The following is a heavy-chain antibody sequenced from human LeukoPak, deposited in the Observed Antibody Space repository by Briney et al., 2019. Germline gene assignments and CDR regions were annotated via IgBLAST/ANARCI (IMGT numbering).Heavy chain of an antibody. J-gene: IGHJ4*02. Sequence: GGSLRLSCAASGFTFSSYAMSWVRQAPGKGLEWVSAISGSGGSTYYADSVKGRFTISRDNSKNTLYLQMNSLRAEDTAVYYCAKDEDYGSGSPSDYWGQGTLVTVPS. V-gene: IGHV3-23*01. CDR1: GFTFSSYA. CDR2: ISGSGGST. CDR3: AKDEDYGSGSPSDY. D-gene: IGHD3-10*01.